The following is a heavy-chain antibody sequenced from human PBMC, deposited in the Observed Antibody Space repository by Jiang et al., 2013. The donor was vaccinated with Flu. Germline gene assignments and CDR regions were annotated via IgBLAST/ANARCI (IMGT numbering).Heavy chain of an antibody. D-gene: IGHD3-10*01. J-gene: IGHJ4*02. CDR3: ARGATSGSYYANSFLDS. V-gene: IGHV1-46*03. CDR1: GYTFSNYY. Sequence: GAEVKKPGASVKVSCKTSGYTFSNYYVHWVRQAPGQGLEWMGVHNSDAYSTTYAQKFQGRLTMTRDTSTSTVYMELSSLRSEDTAVYYCARGATSGSYYANSFLDSWGQGT. CDR2: HNSDAYST.